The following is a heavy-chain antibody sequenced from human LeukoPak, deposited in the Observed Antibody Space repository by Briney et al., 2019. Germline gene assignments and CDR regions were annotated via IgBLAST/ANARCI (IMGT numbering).Heavy chain of an antibody. V-gene: IGHV4-61*01. CDR1: GGSVSSGSYY. Sequence: TSETLSLTCTVSGGSVSSGSYYWSWIRQPPGKGLEWIGYIYYSGSTNYNPSLKSRVTISVDTLKNQFSLKLSSVTAADTAVYYCARAVTPNLMVYATHQKYGMDVWGQGTTVTVSS. CDR3: ARAVTPNLMVYATHQKYGMDV. D-gene: IGHD2-8*01. CDR2: IYYSGST. J-gene: IGHJ6*02.